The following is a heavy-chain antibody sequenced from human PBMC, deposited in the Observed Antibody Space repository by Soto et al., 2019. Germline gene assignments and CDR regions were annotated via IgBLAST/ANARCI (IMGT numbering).Heavy chain of an antibody. Sequence: GGSLRLSCAASGFTFIKYAMNWVRQAPGKGLEWVSSISSSSSYIYYADSVKGRFTISRDNSKNTLYLQMNSLRAEDAAVYYCAKDPGGGEQQLVRGFDCWGQGALVTVSS. CDR3: AKDPGGGEQQLVRGFDC. CDR1: GFTFIKYA. D-gene: IGHD6-13*01. CDR2: ISSSSSYI. J-gene: IGHJ4*02. V-gene: IGHV3-23*01.